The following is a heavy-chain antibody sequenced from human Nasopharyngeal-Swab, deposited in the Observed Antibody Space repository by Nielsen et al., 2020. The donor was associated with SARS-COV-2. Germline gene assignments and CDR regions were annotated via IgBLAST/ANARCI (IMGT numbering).Heavy chain of an antibody. CDR2: ISSSSSYI. D-gene: IGHD4-11*01. Sequence: GESLKISCAASGFTFSSYSMNWVRQAPGKGLEWVSSISSSSSYIYYADSVKGRFTISRDNAKNSLYLQMNSLRAEDTAVYYCAAYSSGPYYYYYGMDVWGQGTTVTVSS. V-gene: IGHV3-21*04. CDR3: AAYSSGPYYYYYGMDV. CDR1: GFTFSSYS. J-gene: IGHJ6*02.